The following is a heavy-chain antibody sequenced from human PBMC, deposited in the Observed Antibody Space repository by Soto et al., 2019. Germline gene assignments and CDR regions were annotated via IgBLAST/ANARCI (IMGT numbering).Heavy chain of an antibody. J-gene: IGHJ4*02. Sequence: GGSLRLSCAASGFTFSSYAMSWVRQAPGKGLEWVSLISGSGLTTYYANSVKGRFTISRDNSKSTLYLQMNSLRAEDTAVYYCARTPLYSSSWDKYYFDYWGQGTLVTVSS. CDR3: ARTPLYSSSWDKYYFDY. V-gene: IGHV3-23*01. D-gene: IGHD6-13*01. CDR1: GFTFSSYA. CDR2: ISGSGLTT.